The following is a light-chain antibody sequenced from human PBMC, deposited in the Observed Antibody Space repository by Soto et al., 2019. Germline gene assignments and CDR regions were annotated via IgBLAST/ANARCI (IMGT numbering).Light chain of an antibody. V-gene: IGLV2-18*01. CDR3: SLYTTNSTWL. CDR2: RVS. Sequence: QSALTQPPSVSGSPGQSVTISCTGASSDVGYYSRVSWYQQPPGTAPKLIIYRVSGRPSGVPNRFSGFRSGNTASLTISGLQAEDEADYYCSLYTTNSTWLFGGGTKLTVL. J-gene: IGLJ3*02. CDR1: SSDVGYYSR.